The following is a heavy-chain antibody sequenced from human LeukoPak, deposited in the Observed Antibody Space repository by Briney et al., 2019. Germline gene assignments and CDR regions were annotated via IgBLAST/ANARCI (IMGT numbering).Heavy chain of an antibody. Sequence: GGSLRLSCAASGFTFDDYAMHWVRQAPGKGLEWVAVISYDGSNKYYADSVKGRFTISRDNSKNTLYLQMNSLRADDTAVYYCAKDPTHFRVWDDYDTNILSHWGQGTLVTVSS. CDR3: AKDPTHFRVWDDYDTNILSH. J-gene: IGHJ4*02. D-gene: IGHD4/OR15-4a*01. CDR1: GFTFDDYA. V-gene: IGHV3-30*04. CDR2: ISYDGSNK.